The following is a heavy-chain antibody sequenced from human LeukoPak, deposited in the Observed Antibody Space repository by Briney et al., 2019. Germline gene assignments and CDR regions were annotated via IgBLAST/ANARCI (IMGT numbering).Heavy chain of an antibody. CDR3: ARGNDILTGYPDWFDP. D-gene: IGHD3-9*01. Sequence: SETLSLTCTVSGGSISSYYWSWIRQPPGKGLGWIGYIYYSGSTDYNPSLKSRVTISVDTSKNQFSLKLSSVTAADTAVYYCARGNDILTGYPDWFDPWGQGTLVTVSS. V-gene: IGHV4-59*01. CDR1: GGSISSYY. CDR2: IYYSGST. J-gene: IGHJ5*02.